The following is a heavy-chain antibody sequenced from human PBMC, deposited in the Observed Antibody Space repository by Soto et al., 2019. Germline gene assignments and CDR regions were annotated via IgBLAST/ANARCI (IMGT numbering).Heavy chain of an antibody. CDR3: AVGLSGSYYQNGMDV. J-gene: IGHJ6*02. CDR2: IIPIFERT. CDR1: GGPFTSFD. Sequence: VELVQSGSEVKKPRSSVKVSCKTSGGPFTSFDVNWVRQAPGQGLEWMGDIIPIFERTNYAQKFQGRVTITADMATTTAYMELGSLRSDDTAVYFCAVGLSGSYYQNGMDVWGLGTTVIVS. D-gene: IGHD1-26*01. V-gene: IGHV1-69*06.